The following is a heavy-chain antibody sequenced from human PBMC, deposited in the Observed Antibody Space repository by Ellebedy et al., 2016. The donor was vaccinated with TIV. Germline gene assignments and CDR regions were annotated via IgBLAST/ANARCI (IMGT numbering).Heavy chain of an antibody. CDR2: ISSSGSTI. D-gene: IGHD6-13*01. CDR1: GFTFSDYY. J-gene: IGHJ5*02. Sequence: GGSLRLSCAASGFTFSDYYMSWIRQAPGKGLEWVSYISSSGSTIYYADSVKGRFTISRDNAKNSLYLQMNSLRAEDTAVYYCARDVRFIDQQHNWFDPWGQGTLVTVSS. CDR3: ARDVRFIDQQHNWFDP. V-gene: IGHV3-11*01.